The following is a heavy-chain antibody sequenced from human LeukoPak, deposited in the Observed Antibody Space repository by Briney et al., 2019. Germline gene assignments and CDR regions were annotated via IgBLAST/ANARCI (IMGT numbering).Heavy chain of an antibody. D-gene: IGHD1-14*01. Sequence: GGSLRLSCAASGFTFTTYWMSWVRQAPGKGLEWVANIKQDGSEISYVDSVKGRFTISRDNAKNSLYLQMNGLRGEDTAVYYCARNNPSGVWSFDYWGQGTLVTVSS. V-gene: IGHV3-7*01. CDR2: IKQDGSEI. CDR3: ARNNPSGVWSFDY. CDR1: GFTFTTYW. J-gene: IGHJ4*02.